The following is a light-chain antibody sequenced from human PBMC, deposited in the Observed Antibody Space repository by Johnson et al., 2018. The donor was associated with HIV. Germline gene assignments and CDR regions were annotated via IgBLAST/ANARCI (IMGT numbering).Light chain of an antibody. V-gene: IGLV1-51*02. J-gene: IGLJ1*01. CDR2: ENN. Sequence: QSILTQPPSVSAAPGQKVTISCSGSSSNIGNNYVSWYQQLPGTAPKLLIYENNKRPSGIPDRFSGSKSGTSTTMGITGLQTGDEADYYCGTWDSSLNSHVFGTGTKVSVL. CDR1: SSNIGNNY. CDR3: GTWDSSLNSHV.